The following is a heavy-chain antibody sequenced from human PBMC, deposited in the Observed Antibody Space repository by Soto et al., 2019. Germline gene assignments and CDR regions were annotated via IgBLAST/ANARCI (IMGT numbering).Heavy chain of an antibody. Sequence: QVQLVQSGAEVKKPGASVSVSCKASGYSFTAYYIHWVRQAPGQGLEWMGWINPNTGVTNYAQKFQGRVTVTTATSINLVYREVYRLRSYDTAVYCCARARWTGTCDAFDIWGQGAMVTVAS. CDR1: GYSFTAYY. CDR3: ARARWTGTCDAFDI. CDR2: INPNTGVT. J-gene: IGHJ3*02. V-gene: IGHV1-2*02. D-gene: IGHD1-7*01.